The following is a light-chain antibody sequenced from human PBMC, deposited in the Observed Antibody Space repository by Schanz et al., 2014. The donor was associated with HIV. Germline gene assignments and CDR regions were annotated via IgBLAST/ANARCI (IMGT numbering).Light chain of an antibody. CDR1: SSDVGGYNY. CDR2: EVS. CDR3: SSYAGSNNVV. V-gene: IGLV2-8*01. Sequence: QSALTQPASVSGSPGQSITISCTGTSSDVGGYNYVSWYQRHPGKAPKLMIYEVSKRPSGVPDRFSGSKSGNTASLTVSGLQAEDEADYYCSSYAGSNNVVFGGGTKLTVL. J-gene: IGLJ2*01.